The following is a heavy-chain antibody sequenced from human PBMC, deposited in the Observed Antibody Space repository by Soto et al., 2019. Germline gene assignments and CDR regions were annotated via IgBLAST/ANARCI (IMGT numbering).Heavy chain of an antibody. CDR1: GFTFSSYA. J-gene: IGHJ4*02. Sequence: GGSLRLSCAAAGFTFSSYAMSWVRKAPGKGLEWVSAISGSGGSTYYADSVKGRFTISRDNSKNALYLQMNSLRAEDTAVYYCAKDKSRVPPPSGWLHFDYWGQGTLVTVSS. D-gene: IGHD6-19*01. CDR2: ISGSGGST. V-gene: IGHV3-23*01. CDR3: AKDKSRVPPPSGWLHFDY.